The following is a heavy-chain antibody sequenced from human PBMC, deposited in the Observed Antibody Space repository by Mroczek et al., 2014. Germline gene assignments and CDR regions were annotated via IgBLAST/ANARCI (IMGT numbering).Heavy chain of an antibody. V-gene: IGHV3-30-3*01. CDR3: ATWSDIAAPY. Sequence: QVQLVESGGGVVQPGRSLRLSCAASGFTFSSYAMHWVRQAPGKGLEWVAVISYDGSNKYYADSVKGRFTISRDNSKNTLYLQMNSLRAEDTAVYYCATWSDIAAPYWGQGTLVTVSS. CDR1: GFTFSSYA. J-gene: IGHJ4*02. D-gene: IGHD6-13*01. CDR2: ISYDGSNK.